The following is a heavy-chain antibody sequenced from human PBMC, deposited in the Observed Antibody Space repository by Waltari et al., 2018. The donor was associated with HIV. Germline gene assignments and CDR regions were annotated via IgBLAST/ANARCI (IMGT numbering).Heavy chain of an antibody. V-gene: IGHV3-15*01. D-gene: IGHD3-10*01. Sequence: EVQLVESGGGLVKPGGSLRLSCAASGVAFTDAWMSWVRQAPGKGLEWVGRIKSRTDGGAKDYGSSVTGRFTIARDDTKDGLKLEMNSLGGEDTAVYFCARDQGGGGSGTYFRPFDYWGRGTLVTVSS. CDR3: ARDQGGGGSGTYFRPFDY. CDR1: GVAFTDAW. CDR2: IKSRTDGGAK. J-gene: IGHJ4*02.